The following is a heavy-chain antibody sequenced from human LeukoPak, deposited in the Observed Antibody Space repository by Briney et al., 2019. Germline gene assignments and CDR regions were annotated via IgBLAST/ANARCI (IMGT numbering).Heavy chain of an antibody. CDR3: ATSISKYGAVGSFDY. V-gene: IGHV4-39*07. Sequence: SETLSLTCTVSGGSISSSSYYWGWIRQPPGKGLEWIGSIYYSGGTYYNPSLKSRVTISVDTSKNQFSLKLSSVTAADTAVYYCATSISKYGAVGSFDYWGQGTLATVSS. D-gene: IGHD4/OR15-4a*01. CDR2: IYYSGGT. CDR1: GGSISSSSYY. J-gene: IGHJ4*02.